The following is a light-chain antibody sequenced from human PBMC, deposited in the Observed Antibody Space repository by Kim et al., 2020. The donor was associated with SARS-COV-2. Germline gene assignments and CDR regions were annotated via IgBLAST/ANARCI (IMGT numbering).Light chain of an antibody. CDR1: SLRAFY. CDR3: NSRDSTINHLV. J-gene: IGLJ1*01. V-gene: IGLV3-19*01. Sequence: SSELTQDPAVSVALGQTVRITCQGDSLRAFYASWYQQKPGQAPLLVIYGKNNRPSGIPDRLSGSTSGNTASLTITGAQAEDEADYYHNSRDSTINHLVFG. CDR2: GKN.